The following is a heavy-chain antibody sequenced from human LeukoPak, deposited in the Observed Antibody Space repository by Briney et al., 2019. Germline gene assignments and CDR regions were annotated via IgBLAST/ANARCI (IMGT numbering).Heavy chain of an antibody. D-gene: IGHD6-13*01. CDR1: GFTFSSYT. J-gene: IGHJ4*02. V-gene: IGHV3-48*02. CDR2: ISSSSGTI. CDR3: ARDRNSNSWYDY. Sequence: GGSLRLSCAASGFTFSSYTLNWVRQAPGKGLEWVAYISSSSGTIYYADSVKGRFTISRDNAKNSLYLQMNSLRDEDTAVYYCARDRNSNSWYDYWGQGTLVTVSS.